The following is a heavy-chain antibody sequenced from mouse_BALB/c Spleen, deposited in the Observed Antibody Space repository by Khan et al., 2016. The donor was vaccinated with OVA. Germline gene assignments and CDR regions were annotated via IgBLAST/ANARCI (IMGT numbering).Heavy chain of an antibody. J-gene: IGHJ2*01. D-gene: IGHD1-1*01. CDR1: GFTFSSYG. CDR2: ISSCGSYT. Sequence: EVELVESGGDSVKPGGSLKLSCAASGFTFSSYGMSWVRRTPDNRLEWVATISSCGSYTYYPVHAKGRFTLSRDNAKNTLYLQMSSLKSENTAMYVYTRQPGYYGSRSYCGYWGQGTNLTVSS. CDR3: TRQPGYYGSRSYCGY. V-gene: IGHV5-6*01.